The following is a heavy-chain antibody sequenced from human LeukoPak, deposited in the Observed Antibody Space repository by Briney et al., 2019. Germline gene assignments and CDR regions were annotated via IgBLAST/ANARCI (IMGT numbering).Heavy chain of an antibody. D-gene: IGHD1-7*01. CDR2: IGAAGDT. V-gene: IGHV3-13*01. CDR1: GFTFSSND. CDR3: ARGKGGNWNYAIFNY. Sequence: GGSLRLSCAASGFTFSSNDMHWVCQATGKGLEWVSAIGAAGDTYYPGSVKGRFTISRENAKNSLYLQMNSLRAGDTAAYYCARGKGGNWNYAIFNYWGQGTLVTVSS. J-gene: IGHJ4*01.